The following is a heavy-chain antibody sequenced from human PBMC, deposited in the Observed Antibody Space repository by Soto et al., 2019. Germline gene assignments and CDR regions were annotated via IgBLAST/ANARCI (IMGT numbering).Heavy chain of an antibody. J-gene: IGHJ4*02. CDR3: ARSYRRGGYSGYHPLDY. CDR2: MNPNSGNT. V-gene: IGHV1-8*01. D-gene: IGHD5-12*01. CDR1: GYTFTSYD. Sequence: QVQLVQSGAEVKKPGASVKVSCKASGYTFTSYDINWVRQATGQGLEWMGWMNPNSGNTGYAQKFQGRVTMTRNTAISTAYMEVSRLRSEDTAVYYCARSYRRGGYSGYHPLDYGGQGTLVTVSS.